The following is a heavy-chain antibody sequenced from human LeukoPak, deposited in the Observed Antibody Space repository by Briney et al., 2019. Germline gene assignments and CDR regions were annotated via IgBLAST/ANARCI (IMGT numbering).Heavy chain of an antibody. Sequence: GGSLRLSCAASGFTFSSYAMSWVRQAPGKGLEWVANIKQDGSEKYYVDSVKGRFTISRDNAKNSLYLQMNSLRAEDTAVYYCARVGWLSDYYFDYWGQGTLVTVSS. CDR3: ARVGWLSDYYFDY. J-gene: IGHJ4*02. V-gene: IGHV3-7*01. D-gene: IGHD3-22*01. CDR1: GFTFSSYA. CDR2: IKQDGSEK.